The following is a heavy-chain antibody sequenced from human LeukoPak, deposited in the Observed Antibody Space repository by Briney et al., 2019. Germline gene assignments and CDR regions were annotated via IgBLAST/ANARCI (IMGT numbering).Heavy chain of an antibody. CDR3: ARDIAGATKGGWFDT. CDR1: GYTFTNYD. V-gene: IGHV1-8*01. D-gene: IGHD1-26*01. J-gene: IGHJ5*02. CDR2: MNPNSGNT. Sequence: ASVTVSCKASGYTFTNYDINWVRQATGQGLEWMGWMNPNSGNTGYAQKFQGRVTMTRNTSIGTAYMELSSLRSEDTALYYCARDIAGATKGGWFDTWGQGTPVTVSS.